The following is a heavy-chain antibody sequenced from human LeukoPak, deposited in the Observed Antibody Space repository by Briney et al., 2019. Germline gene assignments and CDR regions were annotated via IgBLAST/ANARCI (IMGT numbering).Heavy chain of an antibody. V-gene: IGHV4-38-2*01. J-gene: IGHJ4*02. CDR3: ARLSDLTQFDY. CDR2: IHHSGST. Sequence: PSETLSLTCAVSGYSISSGYYWGWIRQLPGKGLEWIGSIHHSGSTYYNPSLKSRVTISVDTSKNQSSLKLSSVTAADTAVYYCARLSDLTQFDYWGQGTLVTVSS. D-gene: IGHD2/OR15-2a*01. CDR1: GYSISSGYY.